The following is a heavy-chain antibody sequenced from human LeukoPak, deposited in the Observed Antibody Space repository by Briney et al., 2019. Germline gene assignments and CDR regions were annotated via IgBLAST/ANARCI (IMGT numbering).Heavy chain of an antibody. CDR2: IIPIFGTA. D-gene: IGHD2-2*02. J-gene: IGHJ6*03. CDR1: GGTFSSYA. CDR3: ARGYCSSTSCYIPHRYYYYMDV. Sequence: ASVKVSCKASGGTFSSYAISWVRQAPGQGLEWMGGIIPIFGTANYAQKFQGRVTITADESTSTAYMELSSLRSEDTAVYYCARGYCSSTSCYIPHRYYYYMDVWGKGTTVTISS. V-gene: IGHV1-69*13.